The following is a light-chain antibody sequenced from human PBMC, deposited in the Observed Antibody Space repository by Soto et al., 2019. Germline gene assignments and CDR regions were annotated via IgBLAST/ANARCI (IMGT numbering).Light chain of an antibody. J-gene: IGKJ2*01. V-gene: IGKV3-15*01. CDR3: QQYNSYSPYT. Sequence: EIVMTQSPATLSVSPGERATLSCRASQSINGNLAWYQRKPGQAPRLLMYATSVRATGIPARFSGSGSGTEYMLTISSLQSEDFATYYCQQYNSYSPYTFGQGTKLEIK. CDR2: ATS. CDR1: QSINGN.